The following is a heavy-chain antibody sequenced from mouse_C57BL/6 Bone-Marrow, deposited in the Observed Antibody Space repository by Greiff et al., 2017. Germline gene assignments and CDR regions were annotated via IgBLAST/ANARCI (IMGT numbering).Heavy chain of an antibody. D-gene: IGHD2-4*01. V-gene: IGHV1-81*01. Sequence: QVQLQQSGAELARPGASVKLSCKASGYTFTSYGISWVKQRTGQGLEWIGESYPRSGNTYYNEKFKGKATLTADKSSSTAYMELRSLTSEDSAVYFCARSGLRRGFAYWGQGTLVTVSA. CDR1: GYTFTSYG. CDR2: SYPRSGNT. J-gene: IGHJ3*01. CDR3: ARSGLRRGFAY.